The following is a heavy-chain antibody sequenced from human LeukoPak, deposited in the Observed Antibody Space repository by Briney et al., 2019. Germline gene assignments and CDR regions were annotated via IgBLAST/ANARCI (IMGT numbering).Heavy chain of an antibody. V-gene: IGHV1-2*04. J-gene: IGHJ4*02. CDR3: ARSKTPYSNPGDY. CDR2: INPSSGGT. Sequence: GASVKVSCKASGYTFTGYYMHWVRQAPGQGLEWMGWINPSSGGTNYAQKFQGWVTMTRDTSISTAYMELSRLRSDDTAVYYCARSKTPYSNPGDYWGQGTLVTVSS. D-gene: IGHD6-13*01. CDR1: GYTFTGYY.